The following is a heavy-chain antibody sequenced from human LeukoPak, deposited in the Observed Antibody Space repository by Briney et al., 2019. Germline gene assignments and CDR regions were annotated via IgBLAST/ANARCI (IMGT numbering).Heavy chain of an antibody. CDR3: ARGQFSAFDI. CDR1: GDNIYASNVA. D-gene: IGHD5-24*01. V-gene: IGHV6-1*01. J-gene: IGHJ3*02. CDR2: TYFRPKWRY. Sequence: SQTLSLTCAIAGDNIYASNVAWNWIRQSPSRGLEWLGRTYFRPKWRYDFGASVQGRITINPDAPKNQFSLQSTSVSPDDTAVYYCARGQFSAFDIWGQGTRVIVSS.